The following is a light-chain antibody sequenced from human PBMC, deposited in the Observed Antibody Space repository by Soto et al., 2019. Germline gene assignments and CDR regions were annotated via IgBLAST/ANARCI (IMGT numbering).Light chain of an antibody. Sequence: IAMTQSPATLCLSPGGRGTLSCRGSRSVRRTLAWYQQKPGQAPRLLIYDASTSATGIPARFSGSGSGTEFPLTISSLQSADYAVYYGQHYNNWPPWTFRQGTKVDIK. CDR2: DAS. CDR1: RSVRRT. J-gene: IGKJ1*01. V-gene: IGKV3-15*01. CDR3: QHYNNWPPWT.